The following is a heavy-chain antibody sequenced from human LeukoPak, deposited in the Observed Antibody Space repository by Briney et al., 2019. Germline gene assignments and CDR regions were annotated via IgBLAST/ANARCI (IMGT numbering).Heavy chain of an antibody. CDR1: GFTFSGHG. D-gene: IGHD6-6*01. CDR3: ARDPGRQLAHNYFDY. V-gene: IGHV3-74*01. CDR2: INSDGSST. J-gene: IGHJ4*02. Sequence: GGSLRLSCAASGFTFSGHGMHWVRQAPGKGLVWVSRINSDGSSTSYADSVKGRFTISRDNSKNTLYLQMNSLRAEDTAVYYCARDPGRQLAHNYFDYWGQGTLVTASS.